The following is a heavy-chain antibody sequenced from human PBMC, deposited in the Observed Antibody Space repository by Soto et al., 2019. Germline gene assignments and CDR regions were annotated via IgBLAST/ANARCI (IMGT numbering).Heavy chain of an antibody. CDR3: ASPDAYKGYYNGMDV. D-gene: IGHD1-1*01. CDR2: LIPIFGTA. Sequence: QVQLVQSGAEVKKPGSSVKVSCKASGGTFSSHAISWVRQAPGQGPEWMGGLIPIFGTANYAQQFQGRVTITADESTNTAYMDLSSLRSEDTAVYYFASPDAYKGYYNGMDVWGQGTTVTVSS. CDR1: GGTFSSHA. J-gene: IGHJ6*02. V-gene: IGHV1-69*12.